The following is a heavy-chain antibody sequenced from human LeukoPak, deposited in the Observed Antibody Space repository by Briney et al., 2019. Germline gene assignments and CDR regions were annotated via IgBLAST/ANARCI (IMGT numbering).Heavy chain of an antibody. J-gene: IGHJ3*02. CDR2: IDQSGGRN. V-gene: IGHV3-7*05. CDR3: ARDVEGGTFDI. Sequence: QPGGSLRLSCAASGFTFSSYGMNWVRQAPGRGLEWVANIDQSGGRNNYVDSVKGRFTISRDNAKNSLFLEMSSLRADDTAVYFCARDVEGGTFDIWGQGTTVTVSS. D-gene: IGHD3-16*01. CDR1: GFTFSSYG.